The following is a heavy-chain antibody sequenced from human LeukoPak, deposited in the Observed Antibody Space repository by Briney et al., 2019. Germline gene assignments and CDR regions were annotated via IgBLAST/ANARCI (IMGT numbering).Heavy chain of an antibody. CDR1: GFTFSSYG. Sequence: GGSLRLSCAASGFTFSSYGMHWVRQAPGKGLEWVAVISYDGSNKYYADSVKGRFTISRDNSKNTLYLQMNSLRAEDTAVYYCAKARGVIIGGSYYFDYWGQGTLVTVSS. CDR3: AKARGVIIGGSYYFDY. J-gene: IGHJ4*02. CDR2: ISYDGSNK. V-gene: IGHV3-30*18. D-gene: IGHD3-10*01.